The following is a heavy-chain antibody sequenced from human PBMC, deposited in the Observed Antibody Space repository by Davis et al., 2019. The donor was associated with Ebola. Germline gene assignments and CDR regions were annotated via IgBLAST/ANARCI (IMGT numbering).Heavy chain of an antibody. CDR1: GFTFGDYA. J-gene: IGHJ3*01. CDR2: ISGTGGST. V-gene: IGHV3-23*01. Sequence: PGGSLRLSCSTSGFTFGDYAMSWVRHIPGKGLEWVSAISGTGGSTYYADSVKGRFTISRDNSKNTLHLQMNSLRAEDTATYYCSKDNRNIWSEVWGQGTMVTVSS. CDR3: SKDNRNIWSEV. D-gene: IGHD2/OR15-2a*01.